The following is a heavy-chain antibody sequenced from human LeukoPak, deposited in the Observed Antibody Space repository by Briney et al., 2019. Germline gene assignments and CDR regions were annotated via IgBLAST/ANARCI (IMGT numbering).Heavy chain of an antibody. CDR3: AKVESGSYFSAWDY. CDR1: GFTVSSNY. V-gene: IGHV3-53*01. CDR2: IYSGGST. J-gene: IGHJ4*02. D-gene: IGHD1-26*01. Sequence: GGSLRLSCAASGFTVSSNYMSWVRQAPGKGLEWVSVIYSGGSTYYADSVKGRFTISRHNSKNTLYLQMNSLRAEDTAVYYCAKVESGSYFSAWDYWGQGTLVTVSS.